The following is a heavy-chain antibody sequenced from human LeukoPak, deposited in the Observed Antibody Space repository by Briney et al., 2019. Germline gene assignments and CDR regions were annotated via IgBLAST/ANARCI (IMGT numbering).Heavy chain of an antibody. CDR1: GGSISSYY. Sequence: SETLSLTCTVSGGSISSYYWGWIRQPPGKGLEWIGSIYYSGSTYYNPSLKSRVTISVDTSKNQFSLKLSSVTAADTAVYYCASRYYYDSSGYYGAFDIWGQGTMVTVSS. CDR3: ASRYYYDSSGYYGAFDI. V-gene: IGHV4-39*01. J-gene: IGHJ3*02. D-gene: IGHD3-22*01. CDR2: IYYSGST.